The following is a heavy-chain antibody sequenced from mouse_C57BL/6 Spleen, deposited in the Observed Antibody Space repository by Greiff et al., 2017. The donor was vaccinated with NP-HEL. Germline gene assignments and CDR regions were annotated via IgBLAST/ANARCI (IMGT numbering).Heavy chain of an antibody. V-gene: IGHV1-82*01. CDR1: GYAFTSSW. D-gene: IGHD4-1*01. J-gene: IGHJ3*01. Sequence: VQLQQSGPELVKPGASVKLSCKASGYAFTSSWMNWVKQRPGQGLAWIGRIYPCDGDTNYNEKFKGKATLTVDKSSSTAYMQLSSLTSEDSAVYFCARSCRNWPFDDWGKGTLVTVSA. CDR3: ARSCRNWPFDD. CDR2: IYPCDGDT.